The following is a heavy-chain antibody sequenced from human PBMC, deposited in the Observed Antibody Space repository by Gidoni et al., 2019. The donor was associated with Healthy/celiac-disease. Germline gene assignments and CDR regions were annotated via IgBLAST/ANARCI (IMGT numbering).Heavy chain of an antibody. Sequence: QVQLQESGPGLVKPSETLSLTGAVSGYSISSGYYWGWIRQPPGKGLEWIGSIYHSGSTYYNPSLKSRVTISVDTSKNQFSLKLSSVTAADTAVYYCARSGKGLYYDILTGYFLWGQGTLVTVSS. J-gene: IGHJ4*02. CDR1: GYSISSGYY. CDR3: ARSGKGLYYDILTGYFL. CDR2: IYHSGST. V-gene: IGHV4-38-2*01. D-gene: IGHD3-9*01.